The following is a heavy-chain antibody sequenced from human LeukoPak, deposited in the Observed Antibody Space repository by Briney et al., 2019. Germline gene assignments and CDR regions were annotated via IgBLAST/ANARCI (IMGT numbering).Heavy chain of an antibody. V-gene: IGHV4-34*01. D-gene: IGHD2-2*01. Sequence: SETLSLTRALCRGSFSGYYWSWIRQPPGKGLEWIGEINHSGSTNYNPPLKRRVTISVDTSKNQFYLQLTYVTAADTGGYYCAREVVPAASGWFDRWGQGTLVTVPS. CDR3: AREVVPAASGWFDR. CDR1: RGSFSGYY. CDR2: INHSGST. J-gene: IGHJ5*02.